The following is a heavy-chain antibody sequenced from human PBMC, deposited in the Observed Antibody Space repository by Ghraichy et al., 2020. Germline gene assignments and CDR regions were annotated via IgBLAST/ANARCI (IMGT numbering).Heavy chain of an antibody. V-gene: IGHV1-69*04. J-gene: IGHJ3*02. CDR3: ATPYDFDTSDSYSGALPSFDM. CDR2: IIPFLDMT. Sequence: SVKVSCKASGGTFSSYAINWVRQAPGQGLEWMGRIIPFLDMTEFPQKFQGRVTITADKSTSTAYMELSSLRSEDTAVYYCATPYDFDTSDSYSGALPSFDMWGQGTMVTVSS. CDR1: GGTFSSYA. D-gene: IGHD3-22*01.